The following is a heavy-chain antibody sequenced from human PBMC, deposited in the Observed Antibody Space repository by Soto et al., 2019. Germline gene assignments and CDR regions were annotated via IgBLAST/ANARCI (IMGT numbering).Heavy chain of an antibody. J-gene: IGHJ4*01. CDR2: IKTNSEGAAT. D-gene: IGHD2-15*01. CDR3: TEDRRGGSGGHHHQFDF. Sequence: VGYLRLSFAASGFTLSDACLSWVRQAPWNVLEWGARIKTNSEGAATDYAAPVKNRFTVSSDESRNTLFLQMNSLETEDTAVYYCTEDRRGGSGGHHHQFDFWGHGTMLPVLL. CDR1: GFTLSDAC. V-gene: IGHV3-15*01.